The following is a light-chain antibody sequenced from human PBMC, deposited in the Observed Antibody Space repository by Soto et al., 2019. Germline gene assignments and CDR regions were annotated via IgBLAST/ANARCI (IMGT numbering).Light chain of an antibody. J-gene: IGKJ1*01. CDR2: GAS. CDR3: QHYGSSTWT. CDR1: QSVSSSY. V-gene: IGKV3-20*01. Sequence: EIVLTQSPGTLSLSPGERATLSCRASQSVSSSYLAWYQQKPGQAPGLLIYGASSRATGIPDRFSGSGSGTDFTLTISRLEPEDFAVYYCQHYGSSTWTFRQGTKV.